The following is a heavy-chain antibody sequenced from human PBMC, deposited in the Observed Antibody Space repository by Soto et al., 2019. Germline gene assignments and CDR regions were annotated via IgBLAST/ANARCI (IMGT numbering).Heavy chain of an antibody. CDR3: ARDRSKYRLLPFDMDV. Sequence: APVKVSCKASGYTFTSYGISWVRQAPGQGLEWMGWISAYNGNTNYAQKLQGRVTMTTDTSTSTAYMELRSLRSDDTAVYYCARDRSKYRLLPFDMDVWGQGTTVTVSS. J-gene: IGHJ6*02. D-gene: IGHD2-2*01. CDR2: ISAYNGNT. V-gene: IGHV1-18*04. CDR1: GYTFTSYG.